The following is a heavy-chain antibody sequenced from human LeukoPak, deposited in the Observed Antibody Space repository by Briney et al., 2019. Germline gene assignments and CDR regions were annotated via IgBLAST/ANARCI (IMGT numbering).Heavy chain of an antibody. Sequence: PSETLSLTCTVSGGSISSGGYYWSWVRQHPGRGLEWIGYIYYSGSTYYNPSLKGRVTISVDTSKNQFSLKLSSVTAADTAVYYCARDRQRNGSGSLQYYYGMDVWGQGTTVTVSS. CDR3: ARDRQRNGSGSLQYYYGMDV. CDR1: GGSISSGGYY. J-gene: IGHJ6*02. V-gene: IGHV4-31*03. CDR2: IYYSGST. D-gene: IGHD3-10*01.